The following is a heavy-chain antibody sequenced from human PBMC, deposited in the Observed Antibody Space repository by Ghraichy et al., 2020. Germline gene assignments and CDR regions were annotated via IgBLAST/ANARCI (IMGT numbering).Heavy chain of an antibody. J-gene: IGHJ2*01. D-gene: IGHD5-24*01. Sequence: ASVKVSCKASDYTFTSFDVSLVRQAPGHGLEWMGWISGDNGKTDYSQDFQDRVTMTTDTSTSTAYMELGSLTSDDTAIYYCARRAGTSQRIPWIQLRDWYFDLWGRGTLVTVSS. CDR1: DYTFTSFD. V-gene: IGHV1-18*01. CDR2: ISGDNGKT. CDR3: ARRAGTSQRIPWIQLRDWYFDL.